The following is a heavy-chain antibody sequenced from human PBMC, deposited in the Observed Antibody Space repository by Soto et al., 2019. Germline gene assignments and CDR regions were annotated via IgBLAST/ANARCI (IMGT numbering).Heavy chain of an antibody. CDR3: ARETSQARLDS. J-gene: IGHJ4*02. CDR1: GYSISSGYY. CDR2: IYHSGST. Sequence: SETLSLTCAVSGYSISSGYYWGWIRQPPGKGLEWVGSIYHSGSTYYNPSLKSRVTISVDTSKNQFSLKLSSVTAADTAVYYCARETSQARLDSWGLGTLVTVSS. V-gene: IGHV4-38-2*02.